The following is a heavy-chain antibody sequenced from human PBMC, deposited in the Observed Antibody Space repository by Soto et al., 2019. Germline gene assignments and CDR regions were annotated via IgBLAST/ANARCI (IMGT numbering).Heavy chain of an antibody. CDR2: IYRTGST. Sequence: PSETLSLTCAVSGGSFTSNNWWTWVRQPPGQGLEWIGEIYRTGSTNYNPSLRSRVTISLDKSENQFSLKVTSLTAADTAVYYCASRDPGTSVDYWGQGTLVTVSS. D-gene: IGHD1-7*01. CDR3: ASRDPGTSVDY. J-gene: IGHJ4*02. V-gene: IGHV4-4*02. CDR1: GGSFTSNNW.